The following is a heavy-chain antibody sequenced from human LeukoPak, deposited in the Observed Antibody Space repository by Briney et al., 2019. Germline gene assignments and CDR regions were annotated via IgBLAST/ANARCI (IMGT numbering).Heavy chain of an antibody. CDR1: GGSISSSRDY. Sequence: SETLSLTCTVSGGSISSSRDYWAWIRQPPEKGLEWIGEINHSGSTNYNPSLKSRVTISVDTSKNQFSLKLSSVTAADTAVYYCASVRKGYCSSTSCYAKGYYYYYMDVWGKGTTVTISS. V-gene: IGHV4-39*07. CDR2: INHSGST. J-gene: IGHJ6*03. CDR3: ASVRKGYCSSTSCYAKGYYYYYMDV. D-gene: IGHD2-2*01.